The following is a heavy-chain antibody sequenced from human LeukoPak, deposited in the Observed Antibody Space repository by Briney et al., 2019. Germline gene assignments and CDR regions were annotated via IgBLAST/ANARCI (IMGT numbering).Heavy chain of an antibody. CDR3: APDLRGSAWSLDD. V-gene: IGHV3-23*01. CDR2: ISGSGAST. Sequence: PGGSLRLSCAASGTSFSSYAISWVRKAPGKGLEWVSLISGSGASTYFPDSVKGRFTISRDNSKNTLSLQMNSLRAEDTAVYYCAPDLRGSAWSLDDWGQGTLVTVSS. J-gene: IGHJ4*02. D-gene: IGHD6-13*01. CDR1: GTSFSSYA.